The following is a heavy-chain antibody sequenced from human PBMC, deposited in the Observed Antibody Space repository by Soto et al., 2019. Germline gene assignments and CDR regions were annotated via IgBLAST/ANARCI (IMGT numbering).Heavy chain of an antibody. J-gene: IGHJ4*02. CDR3: ARFKSYTSAWSY. V-gene: IGHV3-48*03. CDR1: GVTFSAHG. CDR2: ISSSGSAV. Sequence: GGSLRLCRAASGVTFSAHGVHGVRQGPGKGLKWISYISSSGSAVYYADSVKGRFTISRDNAKNSVFLHVNSLRAEDASVYYCARFKSYTSAWSYWGQGTLVTVSS. D-gene: IGHD6-13*01.